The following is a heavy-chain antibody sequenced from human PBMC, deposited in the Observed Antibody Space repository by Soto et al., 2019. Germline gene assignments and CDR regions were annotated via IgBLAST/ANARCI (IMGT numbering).Heavy chain of an antibody. D-gene: IGHD3-3*02. CDR1: GDSVSSGGYY. Sequence: PSETLSLTCTVSGDSVSSGGYYWSWIRQPPGKGLEWIGYIYSSGSANYNPSLKSRVTISRDTSKNQISLKVASVTAADTAGYYCARGFSSFSMDAWGQGTTVTVSS. V-gene: IGHV4-61*08. CDR2: IYSSGSA. CDR3: ARGFSSFSMDA. J-gene: IGHJ6*02.